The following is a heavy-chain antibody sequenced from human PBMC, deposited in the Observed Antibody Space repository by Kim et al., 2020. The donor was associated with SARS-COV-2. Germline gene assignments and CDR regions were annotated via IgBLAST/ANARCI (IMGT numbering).Heavy chain of an antibody. V-gene: IGHV3-7*01. CDR1: GFTFSTYW. Sequence: GGSLRLSCAASGFTFSTYWMSWVRQAPGKGLEWVANIKQDGSEKYYVDSVKGRFTISRDNAKNSLYLQMNSLRADETAVYYCARGPRYFDYWDPGTLVTVSS. J-gene: IGHJ4*02. CDR2: IKQDGSEK. CDR3: ARGPRYFDY.